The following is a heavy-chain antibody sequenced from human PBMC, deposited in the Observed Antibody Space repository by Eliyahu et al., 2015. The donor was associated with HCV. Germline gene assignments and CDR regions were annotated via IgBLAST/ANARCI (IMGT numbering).Heavy chain of an antibody. V-gene: IGHV1-18*01. CDR2: SXAXNGNT. J-gene: IGHJ4*02. CDR1: GYTXTSYG. D-gene: IGHD3-10*01. CDR3: ARGGSGSYPRDLDY. Sequence: QVQLVQSGAEVKKPGASVKVSCKASGYTXTSYGISWVRQAPGXGXXWMGXSXAXNGNTNYAQKLQGRVTMTTDTSTSTAYMELRSLRSDDTAVYYCARGGSGSYPRDLDYWGQGTLVTVSS.